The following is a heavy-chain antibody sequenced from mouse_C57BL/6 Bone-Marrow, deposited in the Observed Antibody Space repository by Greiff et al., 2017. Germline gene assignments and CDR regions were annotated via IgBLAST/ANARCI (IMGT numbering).Heavy chain of an antibody. D-gene: IGHD1-1*01. V-gene: IGHV1-52*01. CDR2: IDPSDSET. Sequence: VQLQQPGAELVRPGSSVKLSCKASGYTFTSYWMHWVKQRPIQGLEWIGNIDPSDSETHYNQKFKDKATLTVDKSSSTAYMQLSSLTSEDSAVYYCALIYYYGSSSFDYWGQGTTLTVSS. J-gene: IGHJ2*01. CDR1: GYTFTSYW. CDR3: ALIYYYGSSSFDY.